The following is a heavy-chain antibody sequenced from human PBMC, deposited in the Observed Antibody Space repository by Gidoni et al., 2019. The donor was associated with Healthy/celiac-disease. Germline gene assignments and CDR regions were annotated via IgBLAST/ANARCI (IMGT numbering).Heavy chain of an antibody. Sequence: EVQLVESGGGLVKPGGSLRLSCAASGFTFSSYSMNWVRQAPGKGLEWVSSISSSSSYIYYADSVKGRFTISRDNAKNSLYLQMNSLRAEDTAVYYCASSLGGYGGYYFDYWGQGTLVTVSS. CDR1: GFTFSSYS. J-gene: IGHJ4*02. CDR3: ASSLGGYGGYYFDY. V-gene: IGHV3-21*01. D-gene: IGHD3-22*01. CDR2: ISSSSSYI.